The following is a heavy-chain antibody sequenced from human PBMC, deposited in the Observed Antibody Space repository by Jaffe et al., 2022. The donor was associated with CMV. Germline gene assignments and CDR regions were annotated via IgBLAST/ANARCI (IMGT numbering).Heavy chain of an antibody. V-gene: IGHV4-39*01. Sequence: QLQLQESGPGLVKPSETLSLTCTVSGGSISSSSYYWGWIRQPPGKGLEWIGSIYYSGSTYYNPSLKSRVTISVDTSKNQFSLKLSSVTAADTAVYYCARQQDEYGSGSNHDYWGQGTLVTVSS. CDR1: GGSISSSSYY. J-gene: IGHJ4*02. D-gene: IGHD3-10*01. CDR2: IYYSGST. CDR3: ARQQDEYGSGSNHDY.